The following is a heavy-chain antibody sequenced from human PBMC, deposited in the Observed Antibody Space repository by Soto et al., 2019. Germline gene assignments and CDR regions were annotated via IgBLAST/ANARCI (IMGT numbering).Heavy chain of an antibody. D-gene: IGHD6-19*01. CDR1: GESFSVYY. J-gene: IGHJ5*01. CDR3: AREKHPWVAVPVRQLKSTWWFDS. Sequence: QVQLQQWGAGLLKPSETLSLTCGVYGESFSVYYWSWIRQPPGKGLEWIGEINHSGSTNYNPSLQSRVTISVATSKNHLSLKLSSVTAADTAVYYCAREKHPWVAVPVRQLKSTWWFDSWGQGTLVTVSS. V-gene: IGHV4-34*01. CDR2: INHSGST.